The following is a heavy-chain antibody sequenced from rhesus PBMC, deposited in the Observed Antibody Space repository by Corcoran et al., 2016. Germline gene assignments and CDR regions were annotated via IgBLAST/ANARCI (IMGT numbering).Heavy chain of an antibody. V-gene: IGHV3-110*02. CDR3: ARHDASGAPGVFDY. D-gene: IGHD1-38*01. J-gene: IGHJ4*01. CDR2: MSGAGFITT. Sequence: EGQLVDSGGGVIEPGGSMSLACTASGVPFSDRHREWVREAPREALVWVWSMSGAGFITTLLPDSVKCRFNISRDNAKNTVYLQMNSLRDEDTGVYYCARHDASGAPGVFDYWGRGVLVSVSS. CDR1: GVPFSDRH.